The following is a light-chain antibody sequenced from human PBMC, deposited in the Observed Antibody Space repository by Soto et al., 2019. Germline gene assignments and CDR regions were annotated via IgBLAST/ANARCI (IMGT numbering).Light chain of an antibody. V-gene: IGLV2-14*01. J-gene: IGLJ1*01. Sequence: QSALTQPASVSWSPGQSITISCTGTSSDVGGYNYVSWYQQHPGKAPKLMIYDVSNRPSGVSNRFSGSKSGNTVSLTISGLQAEHEADYYCSSYTSSSTYVFGTGTKLNVL. CDR2: DVS. CDR1: SSDVGGYNY. CDR3: SSYTSSSTYV.